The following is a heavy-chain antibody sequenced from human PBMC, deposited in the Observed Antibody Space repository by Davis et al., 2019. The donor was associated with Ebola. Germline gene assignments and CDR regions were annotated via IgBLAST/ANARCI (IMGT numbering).Heavy chain of an antibody. CDR3: ARDLYSYGPGAFDY. CDR2: ISYDGSNK. J-gene: IGHJ4*02. V-gene: IGHV3-30-3*01. Sequence: PGGSLRLSCAASGFTFSSYAMHWVRQAPGKGLEWVAVISYDGSNKYYADSVKGRFTISRDNSKNTLYLQMNSLRAEDTAVYYCARDLYSYGPGAFDYWGQGTLVTVSS. D-gene: IGHD5-18*01. CDR1: GFTFSSYA.